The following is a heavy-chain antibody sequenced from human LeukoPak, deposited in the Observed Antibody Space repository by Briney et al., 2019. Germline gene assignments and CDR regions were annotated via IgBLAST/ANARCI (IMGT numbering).Heavy chain of an antibody. D-gene: IGHD5-12*01. Sequence: SVKVSCKASGGTFSSYAISWVRQAPGQGLEWMGRIIPILGIANYAQKFRGRVTITADKSTSTAYMELSSLRSEDTAVYYCAREVDRLLDYWGQGTLVTVSS. CDR2: IIPILGIA. CDR3: AREVDRLLDY. CDR1: GGTFSSYA. J-gene: IGHJ4*02. V-gene: IGHV1-69*04.